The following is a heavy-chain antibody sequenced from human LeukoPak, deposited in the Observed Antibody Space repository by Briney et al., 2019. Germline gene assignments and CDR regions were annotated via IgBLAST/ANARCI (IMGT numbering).Heavy chain of an antibody. V-gene: IGHV6-1*01. CDR3: ARLRLPTNFFDY. J-gene: IGHJ4*02. Sequence: SQTLSLTCAISADSFSTNSAAWNWISQSPSRGLEWLGSTFYRSKWFNEYALSVKSLISIESDTSKNQFSLHLNSVTPEATAVYYCARLRLPTNFFDYWGQGALVTVSS. CDR2: TFYRSKWFN. CDR1: ADSFSTNSAA.